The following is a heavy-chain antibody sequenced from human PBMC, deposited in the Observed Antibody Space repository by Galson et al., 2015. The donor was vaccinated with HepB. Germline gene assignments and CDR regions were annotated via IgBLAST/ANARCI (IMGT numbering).Heavy chain of an antibody. J-gene: IGHJ3*01. CDR1: ELNFSDQY. V-gene: IGHV3-72*01. CDR3: NRAFSGGRPSDV. Sequence: SLRLSCAASELNFSDQYMDWVRQAPGKGLEWVGRIRNKAKSYTTEYVASVRGRFTISRDDSQNSPYLQMNSLKTEDTAVYYCNRAFSGGRPSDVWGQGTTVTVSS. CDR2: IRNKAKSYTT. D-gene: IGHD3-3*02.